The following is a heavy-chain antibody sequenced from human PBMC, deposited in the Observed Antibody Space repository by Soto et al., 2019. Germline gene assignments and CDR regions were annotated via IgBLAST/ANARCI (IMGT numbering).Heavy chain of an antibody. D-gene: IGHD3-16*01. CDR1: GGTFSSYT. CDR2: IIPILGIA. Sequence: QVQLVQSGAEVKKPGSSVKVSCKASGGTFSSYTISWVRQAPGQGLEWMGRIIPILGIANYAQNFHGRLKIAADKSTSTAYMELSTLRSEDTAVYYCARGGELARFDYWGQGTLVTVSS. J-gene: IGHJ4*02. V-gene: IGHV1-69*02. CDR3: ARGGELARFDY.